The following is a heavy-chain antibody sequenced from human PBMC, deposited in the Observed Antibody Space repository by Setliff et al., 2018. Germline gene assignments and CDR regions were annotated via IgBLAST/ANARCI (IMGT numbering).Heavy chain of an antibody. Sequence: SETLSLTCAVYGDSFSDYYWSWIRQPPGKGLEWSEEINHRGSTNYSPSLRSRVTMSVDSPNNKFSLNLSSVSAADTAVYYCARGPDLTAVGATYFYGMDVWGQGATVTVCS. D-gene: IGHD6-19*01. CDR2: INHRGST. J-gene: IGHJ6*02. CDR3: ARGPDLTAVGATYFYGMDV. CDR1: GDSFSDYY. V-gene: IGHV4-34*01.